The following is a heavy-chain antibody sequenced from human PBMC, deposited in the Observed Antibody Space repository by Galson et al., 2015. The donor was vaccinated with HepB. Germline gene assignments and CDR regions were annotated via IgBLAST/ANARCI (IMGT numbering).Heavy chain of an antibody. J-gene: IGHJ6*02. CDR3: ARRISLVRGIITKPDYYYGMDV. CDR2: INPDGSEK. D-gene: IGHD3-10*01. CDR1: EFTFSSYW. Sequence: SLRLSCAASEFTFSSYWMHWVRQAPGKGLEWVANINPDGSEKYYVASLKGRFTISRDNAKNSLYLQMDSLRAEDTAVYYCARRISLVRGIITKPDYYYGMDVWGQGTTVTVAS. V-gene: IGHV3-7*03.